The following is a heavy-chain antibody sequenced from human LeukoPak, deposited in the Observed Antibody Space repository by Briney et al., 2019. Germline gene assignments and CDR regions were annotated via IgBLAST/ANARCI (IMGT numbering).Heavy chain of an antibody. Sequence: SETLSLTCTVSGASIRSHHWTWIRQPPGKGLEWIGNVYYVGSTSYSPSLKSRVTISLDTSKNQFSLEMNSVTAADTAVYYCARSGDSSPYYSFWGQGILVTVSS. CDR1: GASIRSHH. J-gene: IGHJ4*02. V-gene: IGHV4-59*11. CDR2: VYYVGST. D-gene: IGHD3-22*01. CDR3: ARSGDSSPYYSF.